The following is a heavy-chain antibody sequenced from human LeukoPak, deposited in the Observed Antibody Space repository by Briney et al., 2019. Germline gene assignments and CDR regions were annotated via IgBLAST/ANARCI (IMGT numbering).Heavy chain of an antibody. CDR1: GFTFSSYE. V-gene: IGHV3-48*03. Sequence: PGGSLRLSCAASGFTFSSYEMNWVHQAPGKGLEWVSYISSTGGIIYYADSVKGRFTISRDNAKRSLFLQMNSLRAEDTAVYYCARAPYDSRDYSFDYWGQGTLVTVSS. CDR3: ARAPYDSRDYSFDY. D-gene: IGHD3-22*01. CDR2: ISSTGGII. J-gene: IGHJ4*02.